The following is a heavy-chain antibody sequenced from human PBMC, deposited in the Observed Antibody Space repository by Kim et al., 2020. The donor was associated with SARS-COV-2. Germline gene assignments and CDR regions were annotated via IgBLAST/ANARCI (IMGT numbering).Heavy chain of an antibody. Sequence: STNYHPTTGKGRITTSRDNSKNTLDLQMSSLRAEDTAVYYCARDSFDYWGQGTLVTVSS. V-gene: IGHV3-33*01. CDR3: ARDSFDY. J-gene: IGHJ4*02. CDR2: STN.